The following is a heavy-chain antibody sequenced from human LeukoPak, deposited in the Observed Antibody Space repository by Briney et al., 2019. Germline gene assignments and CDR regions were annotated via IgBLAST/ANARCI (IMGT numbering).Heavy chain of an antibody. Sequence: GGSLKLSCAASGFTFSSNVMSWVRQAPGKGLEWVSGIIGSDGSTYYADSVKGRSTISRDNSKNTLYLQMNSLRVEDTAVYYCAKDRWTGSPGNFDYWGQGTLVTVSS. J-gene: IGHJ4*02. D-gene: IGHD3/OR15-3a*01. V-gene: IGHV3-23*01. CDR1: GFTFSSNV. CDR3: AKDRWTGSPGNFDY. CDR2: IIGSDGST.